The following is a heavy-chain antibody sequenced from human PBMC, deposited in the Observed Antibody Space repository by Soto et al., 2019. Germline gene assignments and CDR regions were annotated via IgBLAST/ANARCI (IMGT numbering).Heavy chain of an antibody. D-gene: IGHD1-26*01. J-gene: IGHJ6*02. CDR1: GGSFSGYY. CDR3: ARGLHLTAHITSYLPFYYYYGMDV. Sequence: QVQLQQWGAGLLKPSETLSLTCAVYGGSFSGYYWSWIRQPPGKGLEWIGEINHSGSTNYNPSLKGRVTISADTSKNQFSLKLGSVTAADTAVYYCARGLHLTAHITSYLPFYYYYGMDVWGQGTTVTVSS. V-gene: IGHV4-34*01. CDR2: INHSGST.